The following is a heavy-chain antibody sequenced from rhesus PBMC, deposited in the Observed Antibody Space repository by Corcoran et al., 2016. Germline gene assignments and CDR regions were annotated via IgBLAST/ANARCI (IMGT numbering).Heavy chain of an antibody. CDR3: ARGGGVGATRYFDY. D-gene: IGHD1-44*02. CDR2: IYGSGSST. CDR1: GGSISSSY. V-gene: IGHV4-169*01. J-gene: IGHJ4*01. Sequence: QVQLQESGPGLVKPSETLSVTCAVSGGSISSSYWSWIRQAPGKGLEWIGYIYGSGSSTNYNPSLKSRVNLSVDTSKNQLSLKLSSVTAADTAVYYCARGGGVGATRYFDYWGQGVLVTVSS.